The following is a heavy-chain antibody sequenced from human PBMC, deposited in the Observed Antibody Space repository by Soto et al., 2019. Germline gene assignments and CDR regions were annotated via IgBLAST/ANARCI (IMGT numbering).Heavy chain of an antibody. D-gene: IGHD1-26*01. Sequence: GGSLRLSCAASGFSFSSYSMHWVRQGPGKGLEWVAMISYDGSKKLYADSVKGRFTISRDNSKNTLYLQMNSLRAEDAAVYYCARDLGREDFWAQGSLVPGSS. J-gene: IGHJ4*02. V-gene: IGHV3-30-3*01. CDR1: GFSFSSYS. CDR3: ARDLGREDF. CDR2: ISYDGSKK.